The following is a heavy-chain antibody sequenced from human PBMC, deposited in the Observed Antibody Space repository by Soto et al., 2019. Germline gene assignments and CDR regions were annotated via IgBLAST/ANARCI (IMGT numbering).Heavy chain of an antibody. CDR3: ARESEFIQNWFEP. V-gene: IGHV4-31*03. CDR2: IYYSGST. D-gene: IGHD2-21*01. J-gene: IGHJ5*02. Sequence: QVQLQESGPGLVKPSQTLSLTCTVSGGSISSGGYYWSWIRQHPGKGLEWIGYIYYSGSTYYNPSLMSRLTISVDTSKNQFSLKLSSVTAADTAVYYCARESEFIQNWFEPWGQGTLVTVSS. CDR1: GGSISSGGYY.